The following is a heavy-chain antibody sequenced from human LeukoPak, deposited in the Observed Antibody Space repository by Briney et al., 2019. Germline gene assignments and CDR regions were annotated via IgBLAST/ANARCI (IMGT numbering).Heavy chain of an antibody. V-gene: IGHV3-49*04. J-gene: IGHJ6*02. CDR3: ARGPIQLWIHNAMDV. CDR1: GFTFGDHA. D-gene: IGHD5-18*01. CDR2: IRSKAYRGTT. Sequence: GGSLTLTCRGSGFTFGDHAMSWVRQAPGKGLEWVGFIRSKAYRGTTEYAASVKGRFTISRDDSASIAYLQMNSLKTEDTAVYYCARGPIQLWIHNAMDVWGQGTTVTVSS.